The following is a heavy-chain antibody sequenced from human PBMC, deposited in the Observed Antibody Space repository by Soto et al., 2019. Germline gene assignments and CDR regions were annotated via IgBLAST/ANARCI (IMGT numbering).Heavy chain of an antibody. CDR2: FDPEDGET. V-gene: IGHV1-24*01. CDR1: GYTLTELS. CDR3: ATAHDSSGYYWNA. J-gene: IGHJ5*02. Sequence: ASVKVSCTVSGYTLTELSMHWVRQAPGKGLEWMGGFDPEDGETIYAQKFQGRVTMTGDTSTDTAYMELSSLRSEDTAVYHCATAHDSSGYYWNAWGQGTLVTVSS. D-gene: IGHD3-22*01.